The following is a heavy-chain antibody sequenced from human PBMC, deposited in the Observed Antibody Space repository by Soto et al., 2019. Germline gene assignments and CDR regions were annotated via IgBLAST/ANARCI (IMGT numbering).Heavy chain of an antibody. CDR3: AAGTLGAVWTPLDD. D-gene: IGHD3-16*01. V-gene: IGHV4-59*12. CDR2: VYYSGST. J-gene: IGHJ4*02. CDR1: GGSFSDNY. Sequence: SETLSLTCDVSGGSFSDNYWTWIRQVPGKGLEWIGYVYYSGSTNYNPTLKSRVTISVDASKQQFSLKLTSVTAADTDLYYCAAGTLGAVWTPLDDWGQGILVTVSS.